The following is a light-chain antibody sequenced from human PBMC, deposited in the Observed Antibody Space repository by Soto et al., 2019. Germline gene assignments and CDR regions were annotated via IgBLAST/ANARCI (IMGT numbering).Light chain of an antibody. CDR2: EVS. V-gene: IGLV2-23*02. CDR3: CSYAGSSTPVV. J-gene: IGLJ2*01. CDR1: SSDVGSYNL. Sequence: QSVLTQPASVSGSPGQSITISCTGTSSDVGSYNLVSWYQQHPGKDPKLMIYEVSKRPSGVSNGFSGSKSGNTASLTVSGLQAEDEADYYCCSYAGSSTPVVFGGGTKLTVL.